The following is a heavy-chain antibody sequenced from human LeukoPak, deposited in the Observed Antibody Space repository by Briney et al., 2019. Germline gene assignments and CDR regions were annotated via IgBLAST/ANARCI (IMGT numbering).Heavy chain of an antibody. D-gene: IGHD5-18*01. J-gene: IGHJ6*02. CDR1: GGSISSYY. CDR2: IYYSGST. V-gene: IGHV4-59*01. CDR3: ARDLHSYGYWDV. Sequence: LETLSLTCTVSGGSISSYYGSWIRQPPGKGLEWIGYIYYSGSTNYNPSLKSRVTISVDTSKNQFSLKLSSVTAADTAVYYCARDLHSYGYWDVWGQGTTVTVSS.